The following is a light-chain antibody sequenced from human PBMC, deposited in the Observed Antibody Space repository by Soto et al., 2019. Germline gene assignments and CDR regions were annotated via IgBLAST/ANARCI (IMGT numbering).Light chain of an antibody. J-gene: IGKJ4*01. CDR2: DAS. V-gene: IGKV1-5*01. Sequence: DIQMTQSPSTLSASIGDRVTITCRASQSITTFLAWYQQKPGKAPQILIYDASKLEPGVPSRLSGGGSGTPFTLTISSLQPDDFATYYCQQYYTYPLTFGGGTRVEIK. CDR1: QSITTF. CDR3: QQYYTYPLT.